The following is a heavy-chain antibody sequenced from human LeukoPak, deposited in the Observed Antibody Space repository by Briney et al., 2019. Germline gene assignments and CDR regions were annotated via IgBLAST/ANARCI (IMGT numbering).Heavy chain of an antibody. Sequence: GRSLRLSCAASGFTFSSYGMHWVRQAPGKGLEWVAVVSYDGSNTYYADSVKGRFTISRDNSKNTLYLQMNSLRAEDTALYYCARDWLYCSSTSCYGSNWFDPWGQGTLVTVSS. D-gene: IGHD2-2*01. V-gene: IGHV3-30*03. J-gene: IGHJ5*02. CDR1: GFTFSSYG. CDR2: VSYDGSNT. CDR3: ARDWLYCSSTSCYGSNWFDP.